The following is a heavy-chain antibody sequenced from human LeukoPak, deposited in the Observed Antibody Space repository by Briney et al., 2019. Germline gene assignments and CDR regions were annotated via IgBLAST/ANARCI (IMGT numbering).Heavy chain of an antibody. Sequence: SETLSLTCAVYGGSFSGYYWSWIRQPPGKGLEWIGEINHSGSTNYNPSLKSRVTISVDTSKNQFSLKLSSVTAADTAVYYCARGSTMVRGVIILDYFDYWGQGTLVTVSS. CDR2: INHSGST. D-gene: IGHD3-10*01. J-gene: IGHJ4*02. CDR1: GGSFSGYY. CDR3: ARGSTMVRGVIILDYFDY. V-gene: IGHV4-34*01.